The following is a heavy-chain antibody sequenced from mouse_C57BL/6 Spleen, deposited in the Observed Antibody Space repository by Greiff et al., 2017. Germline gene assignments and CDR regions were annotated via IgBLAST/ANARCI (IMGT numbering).Heavy chain of an antibody. CDR1: GFSLTSYG. CDR2: IWSDGSA. J-gene: IGHJ4*01. Sequence: QVQLKESGPGLVAPSQSLSITCTVSGFSLTSYGVHWVRQPPGKGLEWLVVIWSDGSATYNSALKSRLSISKDNSKSQVFLKMYILQTDDTAMYYCARHDSGSSYAMDYWGQGTSVTVSS. D-gene: IGHD1-1*01. CDR3: ARHDSGSSYAMDY. V-gene: IGHV2-6-1*01.